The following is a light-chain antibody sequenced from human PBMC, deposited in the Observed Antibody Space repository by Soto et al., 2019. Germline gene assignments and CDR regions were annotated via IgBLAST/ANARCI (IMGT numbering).Light chain of an antibody. CDR2: GAS. CDR3: QHFDDSLT. CDR1: QSVDSST. V-gene: IGKV3-20*01. J-gene: IGKJ4*01. Sequence: EVVLTQSPGTLSLSPGERATLSCRASQSVDSSTLAWYQQKPGQAPRLLISGASKRATGTPDRFSGSGSGTDFTLTISRLEPEDFAVYYCQHFDDSLTFGGGTKLEIK.